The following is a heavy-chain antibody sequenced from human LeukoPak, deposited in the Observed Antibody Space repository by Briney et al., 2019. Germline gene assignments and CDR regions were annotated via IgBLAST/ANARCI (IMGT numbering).Heavy chain of an antibody. CDR1: GFTFSSYG. D-gene: IGHD3-22*01. Sequence: GRSLRLSCAASGFTFSSYGMHWVRQAPGKGLEWVAVIWYDGSNKYYADSVKGRFTISRDNSKNTLYLQMNSLRAEDTAVYYCARDSYYDSSGYLRKYNWFDPWGQGTLVTVSS. V-gene: IGHV3-33*01. J-gene: IGHJ5*02. CDR2: IWYDGSNK. CDR3: ARDSYYDSSGYLRKYNWFDP.